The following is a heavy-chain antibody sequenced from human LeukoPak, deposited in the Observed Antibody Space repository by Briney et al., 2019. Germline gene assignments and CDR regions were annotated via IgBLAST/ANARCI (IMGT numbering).Heavy chain of an antibody. D-gene: IGHD1-26*01. CDR2: INSGGSI. CDR1: GFTFSGYY. V-gene: IGHV3-11*01. J-gene: IGHJ6*02. CDR3: AKDIRFYSGLSYGMDV. Sequence: GGSLRLSCVASGFTFSGYYMTWIRQAPGKGLEWISYINSGGSIYYADSVKGRFTISRDNAKNSLYLQMDSLRAEDTALYYCAKDIRFYSGLSYGMDVWGQGTTVTVSS.